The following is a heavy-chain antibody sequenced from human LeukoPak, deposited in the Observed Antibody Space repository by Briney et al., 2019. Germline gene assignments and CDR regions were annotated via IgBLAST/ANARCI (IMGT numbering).Heavy chain of an antibody. D-gene: IGHD1-26*01. Sequence: GGSLRLSCAASGFTFSSYWMHWVRQAPGKGLLCVSRINSDGSSTIYADSVKGRFTISRDSAKNTLYLQMNSLRAEDTAVYYCARGVVGARFDPWGQGTLVTVSS. CDR2: INSDGSST. CDR3: ARGVVGARFDP. V-gene: IGHV3-74*01. J-gene: IGHJ5*02. CDR1: GFTFSSYW.